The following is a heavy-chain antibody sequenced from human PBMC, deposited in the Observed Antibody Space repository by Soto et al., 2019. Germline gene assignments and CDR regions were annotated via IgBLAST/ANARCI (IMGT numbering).Heavy chain of an antibody. V-gene: IGHV4-30-4*01. J-gene: IGHJ4*02. CDR3: ARDLRIQLWSNFDY. D-gene: IGHD5-18*01. CDR2: IYYSGST. Sequence: NPSETLSLTCTVSGGSISSGDYYWSWIRQPPGKGLEWIGYIYYSGSTYYNPSLKSRVTISVDTSKNQFSLKLSSVTAADTAVYYCARDLRIQLWSNFDYWGQGTLVTVSS. CDR1: GGSISSGDYY.